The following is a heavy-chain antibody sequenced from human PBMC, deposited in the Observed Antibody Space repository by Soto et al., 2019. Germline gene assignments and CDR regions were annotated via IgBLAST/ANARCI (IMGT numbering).Heavy chain of an antibody. Sequence: PSETLSLTCSVSGASLTSGLYFWVWIRQTPGKGLEWIGSISYSGTTYSNPSLKSRLTMSLDTSKNHFSLKLTSVTAADTAVYHCASEYSSSSWFDPWGQGALVTVSS. CDR1: GASLTSGLYF. V-gene: IGHV4-39*02. J-gene: IGHJ5*02. CDR2: ISYSGTT. CDR3: ASEYSSSSWFDP. D-gene: IGHD6-6*01.